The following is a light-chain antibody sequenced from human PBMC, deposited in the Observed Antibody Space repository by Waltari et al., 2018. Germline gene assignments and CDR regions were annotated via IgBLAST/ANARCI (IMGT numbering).Light chain of an antibody. CDR1: KWGDKY. V-gene: IGLV3-1*01. CDR3: QAWDSSTARFV. J-gene: IGLJ1*01. Sequence: SYELTTPPSVSVSPGQTASITCSGDKWGDKYACWYQQRPGQSPVLVIYQDNKRPSGIPERFSGSNSGNTATLTISGTQAMDEADYFCQAWDSSTARFVFGAGTKVTVL. CDR2: QDN.